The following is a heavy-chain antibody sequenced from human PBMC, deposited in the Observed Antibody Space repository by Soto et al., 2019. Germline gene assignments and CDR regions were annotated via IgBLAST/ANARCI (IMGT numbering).Heavy chain of an antibody. CDR2: IYYSGST. CDR3: ARASGIAVAGTRASNLFDP. CDR1: GGSISSGGYY. Sequence: QVQLQESGPGLVKPSQTLSLTCTVSGGSISSGGYYWSWIRQHPGKVLEWIGYIYYSGSTYYNPSLKSRVTISVDTSKNQFSLKLSSVTAADTAVYYCARASGIAVAGTRASNLFDPWGQGTLVTVSS. D-gene: IGHD6-19*01. V-gene: IGHV4-31*03. J-gene: IGHJ5*02.